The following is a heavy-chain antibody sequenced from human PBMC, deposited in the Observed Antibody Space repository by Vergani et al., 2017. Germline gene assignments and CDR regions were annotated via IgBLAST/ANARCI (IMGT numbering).Heavy chain of an antibody. Sequence: EVQLVESGGGLVQPGGSLRLSCAASGFTVSSNYMSWVRQAPGKGLEWVSVIYSGGSTYYADSVKGRFTISRDNSKNTLYLQMNSLRAEDTAVYYCAKSASMVYVYYYFDYWGQGTLVTVSS. CDR1: GFTVSSNY. V-gene: IGHV3-66*02. CDR3: AKSASMVYVYYYFDY. D-gene: IGHD2-8*01. J-gene: IGHJ4*02. CDR2: IYSGGST.